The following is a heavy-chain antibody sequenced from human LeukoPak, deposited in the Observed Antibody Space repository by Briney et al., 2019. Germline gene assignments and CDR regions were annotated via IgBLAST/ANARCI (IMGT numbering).Heavy chain of an antibody. V-gene: IGHV4-59*01. Sequence: SETLSLTCTVSGGSISSYYWSWLRQPPGKGLEWIGYIYYSGSTNYNPSLKSRVTISVDTSKNQFSLMLSSVTAADRDVDYCARVRAIWDAFDIWGQGTMVTVS. CDR1: GGSISSYY. CDR2: IYYSGST. D-gene: IGHD3-3*01. CDR3: ARVRAIWDAFDI. J-gene: IGHJ3*02.